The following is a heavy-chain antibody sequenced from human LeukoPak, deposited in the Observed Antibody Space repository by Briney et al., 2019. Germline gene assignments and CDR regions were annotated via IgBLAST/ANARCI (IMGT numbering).Heavy chain of an antibody. D-gene: IGHD1-26*01. V-gene: IGHV1-8*01. CDR3: ARVVGSPDY. CDR2: MNTKSGNT. J-gene: IGHJ4*02. CDR1: GYTFTSYD. Sequence: GASVKVSCKASGYTFTSYDINWVRQATGQGFEWVGWMNTKSGNTGFAQKFQGRVSITRNTATNTAYMELNSLRSEDTAVYYCARVVGSPDYWGQGTLVTVST.